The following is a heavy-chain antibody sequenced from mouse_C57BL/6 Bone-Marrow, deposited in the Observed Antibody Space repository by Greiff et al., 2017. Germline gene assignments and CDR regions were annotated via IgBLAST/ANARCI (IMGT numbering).Heavy chain of an antibody. CDR3: ARNGNYLAWFAY. V-gene: IGHV1-22*01. CDR2: INPNNGGT. CDR1: GYTFTDYN. D-gene: IGHD2-1*01. J-gene: IGHJ3*01. Sequence: VQLQQSGPELVKPGASVKMSCKASGYTFTDYNMHWVKQSHGKSLEWIGYINPNNGGTSYNQKFKGKATLTVNKSSSTAYMELRSLTSEDSAVYDCARNGNYLAWFAYWGQGTLVTVSA.